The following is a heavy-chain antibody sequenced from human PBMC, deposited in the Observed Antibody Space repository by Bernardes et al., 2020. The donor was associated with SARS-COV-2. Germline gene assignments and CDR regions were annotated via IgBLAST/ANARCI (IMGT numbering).Heavy chain of an antibody. CDR1: GYTFTAYY. V-gene: IGHV1-2*02. J-gene: IGHJ5*02. Sequence: ASVKVSCKASGYTFTAYYMHWVRQAPGQGLEWMGWINPNSGGTNYAQKFQDRVTMTRDTSISTAYMELSRLRSDDTAVYYCAREAAPRTDNWFDPWGQGTLVTVSS. CDR2: INPNSGGT. CDR3: AREAAPRTDNWFDP. D-gene: IGHD2-15*01.